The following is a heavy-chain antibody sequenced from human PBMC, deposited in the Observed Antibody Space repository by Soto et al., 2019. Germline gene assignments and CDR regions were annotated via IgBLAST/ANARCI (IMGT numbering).Heavy chain of an antibody. V-gene: IGHV3-30-3*01. D-gene: IGHD3-22*01. CDR2: ISYDGSNK. J-gene: IGHJ4*02. Sequence: QVQLVESGGGVVQPGRSLRLSCAASGFTFSSYAMHWVRQAPGKGLEWVAVISYDGSNKYYADSVKGRFTISRDNSKNTLYLQMNILIAEDTAVYYCARETSSGYSDYWGQGTLVTVSS. CDR3: ARETSSGYSDY. CDR1: GFTFSSYA.